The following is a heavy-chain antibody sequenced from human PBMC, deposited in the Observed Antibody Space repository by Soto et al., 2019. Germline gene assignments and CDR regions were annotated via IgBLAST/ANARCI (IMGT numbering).Heavy chain of an antibody. Sequence: QVQLVQSGAEVKKPGSSVNVSCKTSGGTFGNSAVTWVRQAPGQGLEWLGGIVPMFGTANYAQKFQGRVTITADETTITDYMELNGLKTDDTAVYYCARDGDPQSAFWSGPLGGGRFDPWGQGTLVTVSS. CDR2: IVPMFGTA. D-gene: IGHD3-3*01. CDR3: ARDGDPQSAFWSGPLGGGRFDP. V-gene: IGHV1-69*12. CDR1: GGTFGNSA. J-gene: IGHJ5*02.